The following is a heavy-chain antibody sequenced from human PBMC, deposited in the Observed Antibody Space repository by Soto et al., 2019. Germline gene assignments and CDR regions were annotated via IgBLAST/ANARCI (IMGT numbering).Heavy chain of an antibody. CDR3: ARVGDYVWGSYRPDDY. V-gene: IGHV1-69*02. Sequence: QVQLVQSGAEVKKPGSSVKVSCKASGGTFSSYTISWVRQAPGQGLEWMGRIIPILGIANYAQKFQGRVTMTADKSTSTAYRELSSLRSEDTAVYYCARVGDYVWGSYRPDDYWGQGTLVTVSS. D-gene: IGHD3-16*02. CDR2: IIPILGIA. J-gene: IGHJ4*02. CDR1: GGTFSSYT.